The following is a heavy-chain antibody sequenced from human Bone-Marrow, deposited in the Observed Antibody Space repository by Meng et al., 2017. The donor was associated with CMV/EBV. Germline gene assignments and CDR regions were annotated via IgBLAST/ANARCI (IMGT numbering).Heavy chain of an antibody. V-gene: IGHV4-34*01. CDR3: ATVGLGMNWFDP. CDR2: INHSGNT. Sequence: QAKVQQWGAGRLKPSETLSLTCAVYGGSLSGYYWSWIRKPPGKGLEWIAEINHSGNTNYNPSLKSRVTISVDTSKNQFSLKLSSVTAADTAVYYCATVGLGMNWFDPWGQGTLVTVSS. CDR1: GGSLSGYY. J-gene: IGHJ5*02.